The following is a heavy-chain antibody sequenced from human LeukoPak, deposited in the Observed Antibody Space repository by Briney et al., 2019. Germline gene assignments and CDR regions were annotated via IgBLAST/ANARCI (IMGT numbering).Heavy chain of an antibody. CDR3: ASDSSGPY. CDR2: ISWNSGSM. D-gene: IGHD2-15*01. Sequence: GGSLRLSCAASGFIFDDYAVHWVRQAPGKGLEWVSGISWNSGSMEYADSVKGRFTISRDNAKNSLYLQMNSLRAEDTAVYYCASDSSGPYWGQGILVTVSS. J-gene: IGHJ4*02. V-gene: IGHV3-9*01. CDR1: GFIFDDYA.